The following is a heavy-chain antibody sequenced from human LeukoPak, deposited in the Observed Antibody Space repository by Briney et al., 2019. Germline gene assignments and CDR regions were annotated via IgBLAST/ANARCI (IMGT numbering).Heavy chain of an antibody. J-gene: IGHJ4*02. V-gene: IGHV3-23*01. CDR2: ISGSGGSA. Sequence: GGSLRLSCTASSFTFSNYAMTWVRQAPGKGLEWVSAISGSGGSAYFADSVKGRFTISRDNSKNTLYLQMNSLRAEDTAVYYCAKDASVAVAGTCYFDYWGQGTLVTVSS. CDR1: SFTFSNYA. CDR3: AKDASVAVAGTCYFDY. D-gene: IGHD6-19*01.